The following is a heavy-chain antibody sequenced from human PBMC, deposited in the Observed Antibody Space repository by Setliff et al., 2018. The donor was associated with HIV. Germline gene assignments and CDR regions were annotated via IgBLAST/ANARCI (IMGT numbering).Heavy chain of an antibody. J-gene: IGHJ6*02. Sequence: LSLTCNVSAGSFTSSSYYWGWTRQPPGKGLEWIGSFHYSGSTSYNPSLRSRVTISVDTSKNQFSLELTSVTAADTAVYYCARIPRRGRYCSGGSCYSRYGMDVWGQGTTVTVSS. CDR2: FHYSGST. V-gene: IGHV4-39*01. D-gene: IGHD2-15*01. CDR3: ARIPRRGRYCSGGSCYSRYGMDV. CDR1: AGSFTSSSYY.